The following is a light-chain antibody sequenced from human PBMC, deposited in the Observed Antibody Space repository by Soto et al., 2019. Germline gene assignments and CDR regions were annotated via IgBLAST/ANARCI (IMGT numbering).Light chain of an antibody. Sequence: QSVLTQPPSSSGTPGQRVTISCSGSSSNIGSNAVSWDQHFPGTAPKVLIYSDDQRPSGVPDRFSGYKSGTSASLAISGLRAEDEADYFCAAWGDSLNTWGFGGGTKVTVL. CDR1: SSNIGSNA. CDR2: SDD. CDR3: AAWGDSLNTWG. J-gene: IGLJ3*02. V-gene: IGLV1-44*01.